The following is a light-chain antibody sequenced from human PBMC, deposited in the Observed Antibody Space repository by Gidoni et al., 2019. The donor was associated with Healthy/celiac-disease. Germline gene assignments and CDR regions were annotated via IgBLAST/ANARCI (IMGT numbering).Light chain of an antibody. CDR1: RSDGGGYNY. V-gene: IGLV2-11*01. J-gene: IGLJ2*01. CDR2: DVS. CDR3: CSYAGSYTEV. Sequence: QSALPQPRSVSWSPGQSVTISCTGTRSDGGGYNYVSWYQQHPGKAPKLMIYDVSKRPSGVPDRFSGSKSGNTASLTISGLQAEDEADYYCCSYAGSYTEVFGGGTTLPVL.